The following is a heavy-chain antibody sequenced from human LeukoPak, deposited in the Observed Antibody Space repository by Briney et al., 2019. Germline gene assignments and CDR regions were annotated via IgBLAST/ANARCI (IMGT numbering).Heavy chain of an antibody. J-gene: IGHJ2*01. V-gene: IGHV3-49*04. Sequence: QAGGSLRLSCAASGLTFNNNWMSWVRQAPGKGLEWVGFIRSKAYGGTTEYAASVKGRFTISRDDSKSIAYLQMNSLKTEDTAVYYCTRVGIVVVIAIPGYFDLWGRGTLVTVSS. CDR1: GLTFNNNW. D-gene: IGHD2-21*01. CDR2: IRSKAYGGTT. CDR3: TRVGIVVVIAIPGYFDL.